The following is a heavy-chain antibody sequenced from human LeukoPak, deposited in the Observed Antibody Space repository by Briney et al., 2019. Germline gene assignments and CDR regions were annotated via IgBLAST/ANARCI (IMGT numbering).Heavy chain of an antibody. CDR3: AKSGGVIAAAGMFFGY. D-gene: IGHD6-13*01. J-gene: IGHJ4*02. CDR2: ISGSGGHT. CDR1: GITFSNYA. Sequence: GGSLRLSCVAAGITFSNYAMNWVRQAPGKGIEWISFISGSGGHTNYADSVKGRFSISRDNSKNTVYLQMNSLRAEDTAVYYCAKSGGVIAAAGMFFGYWGQGTLVTVSS. V-gene: IGHV3-23*01.